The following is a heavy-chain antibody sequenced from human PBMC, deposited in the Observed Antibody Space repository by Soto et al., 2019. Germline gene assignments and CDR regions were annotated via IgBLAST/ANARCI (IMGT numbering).Heavy chain of an antibody. Sequence: EVYLLESGGGLVQPGGSLRLSCVASGFSFSDYVMAWVRQAPGKGLEWVSGISHSAVSSFSAASVKGRFTVSRDNSKNTMYLQMVSLETEDTAVYYRAKGGDSRRGYGHYWGQGTLVTVSS. J-gene: IGHJ4*02. CDR1: GFSFSDYV. CDR3: AKGGDSRRGYGHY. CDR2: ISHSAVSS. D-gene: IGHD3-3*01. V-gene: IGHV3-23*01.